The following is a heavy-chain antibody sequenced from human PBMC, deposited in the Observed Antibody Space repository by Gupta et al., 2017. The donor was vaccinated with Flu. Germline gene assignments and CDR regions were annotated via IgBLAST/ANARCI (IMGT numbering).Heavy chain of an antibody. CDR2: IYYSGST. J-gene: IGHJ3*02. D-gene: IGHD2-15*01. CDR3: ARERSYGGSSVAFDI. V-gene: IGHV4-31*03. CDR1: GGSISSGGYY. Sequence: VQLQESGPGLVKPSQTLSLTCNVSGGSISSGGYYWSWVRQHPGKGLEWIGYIYYSGSTHYNPSLKSRVNRSADTSKKQFSLNLSSVTAADTAVYYCARERSYGGSSVAFDIWGQGTMVTGSS.